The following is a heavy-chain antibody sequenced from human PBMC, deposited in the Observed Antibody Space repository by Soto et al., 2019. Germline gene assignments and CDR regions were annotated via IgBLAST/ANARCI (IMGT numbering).Heavy chain of an antibody. Sequence: ASVKVSCKASGYTFTSYSMHWVRQAPGQGLEWMGIINPSGGSTSYAQKFQGRVTMTRDTSTSTVYMELSSLRSEDTAVYYCARACSGGSCYPTYSMDVWGQGTTVTVSS. D-gene: IGHD2-15*01. CDR3: ARACSGGSCYPTYSMDV. J-gene: IGHJ6*02. CDR2: INPSGGST. CDR1: GYTFTSYS. V-gene: IGHV1-46*01.